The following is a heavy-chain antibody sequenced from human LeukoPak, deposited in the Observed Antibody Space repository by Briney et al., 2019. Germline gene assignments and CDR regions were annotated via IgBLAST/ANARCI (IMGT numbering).Heavy chain of an antibody. CDR2: IYTSGSS. CDR3: ARDITTMVRGIVQSYYYYMDV. D-gene: IGHD3-10*01. Sequence: SETLSLTCTVSGGSISSYYWSWIRQPAGKGLEWIGRIYTSGSSNYNPSLKSRVTMSVDTSKNQFSLKLSSVTAADTAIYYCARDITTMVRGIVQSYYYYMDVWGKGTTVTISS. J-gene: IGHJ6*03. CDR1: GGSISSYY. V-gene: IGHV4-4*07.